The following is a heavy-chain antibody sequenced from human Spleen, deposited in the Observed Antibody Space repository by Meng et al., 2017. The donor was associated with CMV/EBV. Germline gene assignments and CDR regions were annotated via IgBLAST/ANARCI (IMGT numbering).Heavy chain of an antibody. V-gene: IGHV4-31*03. Sequence: LRLSCTVSGGSISSGGYYWSWIRQHPGKGLEWIGYIYYSGSTYYNPFLKSRVTISVDTSKNQFSLKLSSVTAADTAVYYCARGLRIAANWFDPWGQGTLVTVSS. J-gene: IGHJ5*02. D-gene: IGHD2-15*01. CDR2: IYYSGST. CDR1: GGSISSGGYY. CDR3: ARGLRIAANWFDP.